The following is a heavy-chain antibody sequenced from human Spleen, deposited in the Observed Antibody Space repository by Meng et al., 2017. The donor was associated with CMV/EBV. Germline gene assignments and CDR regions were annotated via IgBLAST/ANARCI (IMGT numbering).Heavy chain of an antibody. CDR2: INHSGST. CDR1: GGSFSGYY. Sequence: YGGSFSGYYWSWIRQPPGKGLEWIGEINHSGSTNYNPSLKSRVTISVDTSKNQFSLKLSSVTAADTAVYYCARGLIHIGYGSGMYFDYWGQGTLVTVSS. D-gene: IGHD3-10*01. J-gene: IGHJ4*02. CDR3: ARGLIHIGYGSGMYFDY. V-gene: IGHV4-34*01.